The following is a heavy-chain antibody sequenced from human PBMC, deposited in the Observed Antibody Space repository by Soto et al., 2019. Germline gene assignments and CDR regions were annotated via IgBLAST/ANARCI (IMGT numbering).Heavy chain of an antibody. CDR2: MSHSGGT. CDR3: ARVERGTATTVVDAFDI. V-gene: IGHV4-34*01. Sequence: QVQLQQWGAGLLKPSETLSLTCAVFGGSVNSGNYYWSWIRQPPGKGLEWIGEMSHSGGTHFNPSRTSRVNISVDTSKNQFSLKMSSVTAADTALYYCARVERGTATTVVDAFDIWGPGTMVTVSS. D-gene: IGHD1-1*01. CDR1: GGSVNSGNYY. J-gene: IGHJ3*02.